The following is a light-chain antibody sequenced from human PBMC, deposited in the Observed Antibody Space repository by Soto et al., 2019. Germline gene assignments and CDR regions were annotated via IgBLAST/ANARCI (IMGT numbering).Light chain of an antibody. Sequence: ETVLTQSPATLSLSPGESATLSRRASQSVSTYLAWYQQKPGQAPRLLIYDASNRATGVPARFSGCGSGTEFTLSISSLQPDDFATYYCQQYNSYSPLTFGGGTKVDIK. CDR2: DAS. CDR3: QQYNSYSPLT. V-gene: IGKV3-11*01. J-gene: IGKJ4*01. CDR1: QSVSTY.